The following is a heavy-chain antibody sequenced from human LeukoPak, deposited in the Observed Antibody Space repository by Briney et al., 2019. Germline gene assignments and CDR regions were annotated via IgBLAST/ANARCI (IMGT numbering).Heavy chain of an antibody. V-gene: IGHV1-8*01. Sequence: ASVKVSCKASGYTFTIYDFNWVRQATGQRPEWMGWMSPNSGDAGYAQKFQDRVTITRNTSISTAYMELSSLRSDDTAVYYCARGPPNWGYDYWGPGTLVTVSS. CDR3: ARGPPNWGYDY. J-gene: IGHJ4*02. D-gene: IGHD7-27*01. CDR2: MSPNSGDA. CDR1: GYTFTIYD.